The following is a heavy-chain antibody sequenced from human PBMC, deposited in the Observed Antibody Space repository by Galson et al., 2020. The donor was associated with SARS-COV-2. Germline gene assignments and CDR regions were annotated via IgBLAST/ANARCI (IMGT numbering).Heavy chain of an antibody. CDR1: GYTFINYD. Sequence: ASVKVSCKASGYTFINYDINWVRQAAGQGFEWMGWMIPRSGDTGPAQKFQGRVTMTRDTSISTAYMELSSLTSDDTAVYYCVSRTGESAFDIWGQGTMVTVSS. V-gene: IGHV1-8*01. CDR3: VSRTGESAFDI. J-gene: IGHJ3*02. CDR2: MIPRSGDT. D-gene: IGHD7-27*01.